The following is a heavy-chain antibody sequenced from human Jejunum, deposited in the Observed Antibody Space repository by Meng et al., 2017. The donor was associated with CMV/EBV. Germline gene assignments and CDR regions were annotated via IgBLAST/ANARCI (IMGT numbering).Heavy chain of an antibody. D-gene: IGHD2-21*01. CDR1: GFSFGSYG. CDR2: IWYDGTTK. Sequence: SGFSFGSYGMSWVRQAPGKGLEWVALIWYDGTTKYYADSVKGRFTISRDNSRNTLYLQMNSLRAEDTALYYCARSTGRGYSITVIPEWGQGTLVTVSS. CDR3: ARSTGRGYSITVIPE. J-gene: IGHJ1*01. V-gene: IGHV3-33*07.